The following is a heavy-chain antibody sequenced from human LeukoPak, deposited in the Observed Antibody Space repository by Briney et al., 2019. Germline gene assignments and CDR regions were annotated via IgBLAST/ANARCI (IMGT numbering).Heavy chain of an antibody. J-gene: IGHJ4*02. D-gene: IGHD3-22*01. V-gene: IGHV4-61*02. Sequence: SETLSLACTVSGGSISSDDYYCGWIRQPAGKGLEWIGRIYTSGTTNYDSSLRRRVTISIDASKTQFSLKLSSVTAADTAVYYCSIHYSDTRKPWDWGQGTLVTVSS. CDR2: IYTSGTT. CDR1: GGSISSDDYY. CDR3: SIHYSDTRKPWD.